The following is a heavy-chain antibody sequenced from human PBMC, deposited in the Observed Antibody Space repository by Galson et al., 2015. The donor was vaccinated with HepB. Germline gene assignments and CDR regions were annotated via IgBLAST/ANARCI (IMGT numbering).Heavy chain of an antibody. J-gene: IGHJ4*02. V-gene: IGHV6-1*01. CDR2: TYYGSKWYN. D-gene: IGHD6-19*01. CDR1: GDSVSSNSAA. Sequence: CAISGDSVSSNSAAWNWIRQSPSRGLEWLGRTYYGSKWYNDYAVSVKSRITINPDTSKNQFSLQLNSVTPEDTAVYYCARAPGITVSPTFDYWGQGTLVTVSS. CDR3: ARAPGITVSPTFDY.